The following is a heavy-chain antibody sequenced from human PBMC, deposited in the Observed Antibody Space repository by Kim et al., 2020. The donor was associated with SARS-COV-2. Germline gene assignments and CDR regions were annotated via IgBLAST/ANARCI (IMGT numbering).Heavy chain of an antibody. D-gene: IGHD3-10*01. J-gene: IGHJ4*02. Sequence: ATFVKGRFTISRDNSKNTLSLQMNRLRAEDTAVFYCAKHGSGSYYRPFDYWGQGTLVTVSS. V-gene: IGHV3-23*01. CDR3: AKHGSGSYYRPFDY.